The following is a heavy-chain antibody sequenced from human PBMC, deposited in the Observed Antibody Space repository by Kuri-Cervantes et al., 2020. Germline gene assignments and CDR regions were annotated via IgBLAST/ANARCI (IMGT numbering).Heavy chain of an antibody. V-gene: IGHV4-31*02. CDR2: SYYNGDT. Sequence: SETLSLTCIVSGGSISTGDYHWSWIRQHPGKGLEWIGYSYYNGDTYYNPSLKSRLTISLDTSKNQFSLKLNSLTAADTAVYYCASGSSLVATLSYWGQGTLVTVSS. CDR3: ASGSSLVATLSY. D-gene: IGHD5-12*01. CDR1: GGSISTGDYH. J-gene: IGHJ4*02.